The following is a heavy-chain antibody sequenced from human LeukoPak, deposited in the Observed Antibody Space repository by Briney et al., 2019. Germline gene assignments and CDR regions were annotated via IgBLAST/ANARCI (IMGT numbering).Heavy chain of an antibody. D-gene: IGHD3-22*01. CDR1: GGSISNYY. CDR3: ARHYYDSSGYLIYAFDI. V-gene: IGHV4-59*08. CDR2: IYYSGST. J-gene: IGHJ3*02. Sequence: SETLSLTCTVSGGSISNYYWSWIRQPPGKGLEWIGYIYYSGSTNYNPSLKSRVTISVDTSKNQFSLKLSSVTAADTAVYYCARHYYDSSGYLIYAFDIWGQGTMVTVSS.